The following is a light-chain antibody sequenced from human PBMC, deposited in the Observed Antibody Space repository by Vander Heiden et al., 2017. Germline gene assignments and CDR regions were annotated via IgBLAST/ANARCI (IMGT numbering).Light chain of an antibody. J-gene: IGKJ5*01. Sequence: DIQLTQSPSFLSASVGDRVTITCRASQGISSYLAWYQQKPGKAPKLLIYAASTLQSGVPSRFSGSGSGTEFTLTISSLQPEDFATYYCQQLNSYLAITFGQGTRLXIK. CDR1: QGISSY. V-gene: IGKV1-9*01. CDR2: AAS. CDR3: QQLNSYLAIT.